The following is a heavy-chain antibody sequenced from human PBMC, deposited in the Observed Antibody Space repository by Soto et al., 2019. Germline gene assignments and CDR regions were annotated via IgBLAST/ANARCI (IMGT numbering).Heavy chain of an antibody. CDR2: ITWNGDAT. CDR3: ARGYSSGWLFDC. D-gene: IGHD6-19*01. J-gene: IGHJ4*02. CDR1: GFTFNDFG. Sequence: PGGSLRLSCAASGFTFNDFGMSWVRQAPGKGLEWVSGITWNGDATGYADSVKGRFTISRDNAKNSLYLHMNSLAAEDTALYYCARGYSSGWLFDCSGQGTLVTVSS. V-gene: IGHV3-20*04.